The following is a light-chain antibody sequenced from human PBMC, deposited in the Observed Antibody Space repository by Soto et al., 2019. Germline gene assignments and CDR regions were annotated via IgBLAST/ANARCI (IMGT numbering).Light chain of an antibody. J-gene: IGKJ2*01. CDR2: GAS. CDR1: QSVRSY. V-gene: IGKV3-20*01. Sequence: EIVLTQSPATLSLSPGERATLSCRASQSVRSYLAWYQQKPGQTPRLLIYGASSRATGIPDRFSGSGSGTDFTLTISRLEPEDFAVYYCQQYGSSPPMYTFGQGTKLEIK. CDR3: QQYGSSPPMYT.